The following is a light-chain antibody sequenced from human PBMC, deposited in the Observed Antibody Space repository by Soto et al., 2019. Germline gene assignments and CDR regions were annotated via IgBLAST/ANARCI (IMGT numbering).Light chain of an antibody. Sequence: DIQMTQSPSSLSASLGDRVTITCRAGQSISNFLNWFQHKPGKAPKVLISAASTLQSGVPPRFSGSVSGTDFTLTISSLQPEDSASYYCQQYYNSVLTFGGGTKVDI. J-gene: IGKJ4*01. CDR2: AAS. V-gene: IGKV1-39*01. CDR3: QQYYNSVLT. CDR1: QSISNF.